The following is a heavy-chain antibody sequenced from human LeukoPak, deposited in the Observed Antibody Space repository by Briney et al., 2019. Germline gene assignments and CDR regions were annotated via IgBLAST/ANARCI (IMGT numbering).Heavy chain of an antibody. D-gene: IGHD6-19*01. J-gene: IGHJ4*02. CDR3: ATASGIAVADY. CDR1: GLTFSNYG. V-gene: IGHV3-30*03. Sequence: PGGFLRLSCAASGLTFSNYGMHWVRQAPGKGLEWVAVISYDGSIQYCADSVKGRFTISRDNSKNTLYLQMNSLTAEDTAVYYCATASGIAVADYWGQGTLVTVSS. CDR2: ISYDGSIQ.